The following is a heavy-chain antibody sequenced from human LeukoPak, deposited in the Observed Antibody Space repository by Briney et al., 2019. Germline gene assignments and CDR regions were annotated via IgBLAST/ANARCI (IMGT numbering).Heavy chain of an antibody. D-gene: IGHD2-2*02. CDR2: IKQDGSEK. V-gene: IGHV3-7*01. Sequence: GGSLRLSCAASGFTFSSYWMSWVRQAPGKGLEWVANIKQDGSEKYCVDSVKGRFTISRDNAKNSLYLQMNSLRAEDTAVYYCARGPRSVVPAAIRYWGQGTLVTVSS. J-gene: IGHJ4*02. CDR1: GFTFSSYW. CDR3: ARGPRSVVPAAIRY.